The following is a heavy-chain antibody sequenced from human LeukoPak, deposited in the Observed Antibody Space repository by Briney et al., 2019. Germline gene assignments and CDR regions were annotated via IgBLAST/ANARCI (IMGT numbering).Heavy chain of an antibody. J-gene: IGHJ5*02. Sequence: SETLSLTCSVSGASISSYYYNWTRQPPGKGLEWIGYVYYSGITNFNPSLKSRVTMSVDTSKNQFSLNMRSVTAADTAVYYCVRVLLSSGYSTWGQGTLVTVSS. D-gene: IGHD3-22*01. V-gene: IGHV4-59*01. CDR3: VRVLLSSGYST. CDR1: GASISSYY. CDR2: VYYSGIT.